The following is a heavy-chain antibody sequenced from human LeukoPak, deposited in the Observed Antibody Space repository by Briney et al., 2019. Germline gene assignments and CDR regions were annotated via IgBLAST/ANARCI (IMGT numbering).Heavy chain of an antibody. CDR3: AKGAVAGTSMKYNWFDP. CDR1: GGSISSYY. Sequence: SETLSLTCTVSGGSISSYYWSWIRQPPGKGLEWIGYIYYSGSTNYNPSLKSRVTISVDTSKNQFSLKLSSVTAADTAVYYCAKGAVAGTSMKYNWFDPWGQGTLVTVSS. J-gene: IGHJ5*02. V-gene: IGHV4-59*01. CDR2: IYYSGST. D-gene: IGHD6-19*01.